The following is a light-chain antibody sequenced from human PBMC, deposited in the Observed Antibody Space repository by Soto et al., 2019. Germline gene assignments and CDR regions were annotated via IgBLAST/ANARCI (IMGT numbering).Light chain of an antibody. Sequence: DIVMTQSPDSLAVSLGERATINCKSSQSGFHSPDNKSFLTWYQQKPGQPPKLLIYWASTREFGVPDRFSGSGSVTEFTLPVRSLQAEDVALYYCQQYYSIPYTFCQGTKLEIK. J-gene: IGKJ2*01. V-gene: IGKV4-1*01. CDR1: QSGFHSPDNKSF. CDR2: WAS. CDR3: QQYYSIPYT.